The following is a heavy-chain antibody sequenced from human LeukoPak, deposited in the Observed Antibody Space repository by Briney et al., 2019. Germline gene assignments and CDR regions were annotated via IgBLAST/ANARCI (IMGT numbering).Heavy chain of an antibody. CDR1: GFTFSRNG. D-gene: IGHD6-19*01. CDR2: ISSDGKEK. Sequence: PGGSLRLSCAVSGFTFSRNGMHWVRQAPGKGLEWVAVISSDGKEKYYADSVKGRFTISRDNSKNTLYLQMNSLRAEDTAVYYCAKDNPLYSSGWYWGSGFDYWGQGTLVTVSS. V-gene: IGHV3-30*04. J-gene: IGHJ4*02. CDR3: AKDNPLYSSGWYWGSGFDY.